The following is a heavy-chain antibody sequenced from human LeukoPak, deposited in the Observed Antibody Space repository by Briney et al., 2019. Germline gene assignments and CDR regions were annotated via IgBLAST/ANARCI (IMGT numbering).Heavy chain of an antibody. D-gene: IGHD5-18*01. J-gene: IGHJ4*02. V-gene: IGHV1-46*01. CDR2: INPSGGST. Sequence: GGSVKVSCKASGYTFTSYYMHWVRQAPGQGLEWMGIINPSGGSTSYAQKFQGRVTMTRDTSTSTVYTELSSLRSEDTAVYYCSRDTTRGYSYGCPFDYWGQGTLVTVSS. CDR1: GYTFTSYY. CDR3: SRDTTRGYSYGCPFDY.